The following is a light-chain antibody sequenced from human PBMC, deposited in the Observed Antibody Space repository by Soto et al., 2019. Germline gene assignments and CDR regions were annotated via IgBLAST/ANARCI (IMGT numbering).Light chain of an antibody. CDR2: EGT. V-gene: IGLV2-23*01. Sequence: QSVLTQPASVSGSPGQSITLSCTGTSSDVGSYNLVSWYQLHPGKAPKLMMYEGTKRPSGVSDRFSGSKSGSTASLTISGLQAEDEADYYCCSYAGSSSYVVFGGGTKLTVL. J-gene: IGLJ2*01. CDR1: SSDVGSYNL. CDR3: CSYAGSSSYVV.